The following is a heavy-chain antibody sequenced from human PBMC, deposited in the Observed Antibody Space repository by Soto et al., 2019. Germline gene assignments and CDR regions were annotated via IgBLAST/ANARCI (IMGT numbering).Heavy chain of an antibody. CDR3: ARYNSYAMDY. J-gene: IGHJ4*02. CDR1: GTSISSYY. V-gene: IGHV4-59*01. Sequence: PSETLSLTCTVSGTSISSYYWSWIRQPPGKGLEWIANIHYSGTTNYNPSLASRVTLSVDTSKNQFSLKMPSVTAADRAMYFCARYNSYAMDYWGRGTLVTVSS. D-gene: IGHD2-2*01. CDR2: IHYSGTT.